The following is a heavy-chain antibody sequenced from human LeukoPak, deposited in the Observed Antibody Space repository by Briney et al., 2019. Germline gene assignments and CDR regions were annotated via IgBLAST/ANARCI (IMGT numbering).Heavy chain of an antibody. Sequence: ASVKVSCKASGYTFTGYYMHWVRQAPGRGLEWMAWINPNSGDTNFAQKFQGRVTMTRDTSISTVYMELSRLRSDDTAVFFCARGYYDSSDFEYFQHWGQGTLVTVSS. CDR2: INPNSGDT. J-gene: IGHJ1*01. V-gene: IGHV1-2*02. D-gene: IGHD3-22*01. CDR1: GYTFTGYY. CDR3: ARGYYDSSDFEYFQH.